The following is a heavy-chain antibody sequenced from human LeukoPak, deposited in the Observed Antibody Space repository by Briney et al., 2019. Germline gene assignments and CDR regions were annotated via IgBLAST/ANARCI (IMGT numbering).Heavy chain of an antibody. D-gene: IGHD2-8*01. Sequence: GGSLRLSCEASGFTFNAFSMNWVRQAPGKGLEWISYISGSSFSIFYADSVKGRFTISRDNAKNSLYLQMNSLRDEDTAVYYCARDRGTNGRVYWYFDLWGRGTLVTVSS. CDR3: ARDRGTNGRVYWYFDL. CDR2: ISGSSFSI. CDR1: GFTFNAFS. V-gene: IGHV3-48*02. J-gene: IGHJ2*01.